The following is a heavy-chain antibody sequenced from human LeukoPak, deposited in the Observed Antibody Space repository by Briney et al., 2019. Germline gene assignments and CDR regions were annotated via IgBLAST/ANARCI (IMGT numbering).Heavy chain of an antibody. Sequence: ASVKVSCKASGYTFTSYDINWVRQATGQGLEWMGWMNPNSGNTGYAQKFRGRVTMTRNTSISTAYMELSSLRSEDTAVYYCARGGSSGWYVDYWGQGTLVTVSS. CDR1: GYTFTSYD. D-gene: IGHD6-19*01. V-gene: IGHV1-8*01. CDR2: MNPNSGNT. CDR3: ARGGSSGWYVDY. J-gene: IGHJ4*02.